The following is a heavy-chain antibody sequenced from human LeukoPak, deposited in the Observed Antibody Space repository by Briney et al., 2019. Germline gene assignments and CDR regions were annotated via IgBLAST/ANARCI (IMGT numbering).Heavy chain of an antibody. D-gene: IGHD4-11*01. V-gene: IGHV3-9*01. CDR1: GFTFDDYA. CDR2: ISWNSGSI. J-gene: IGHJ4*02. CDR3: TREDHSNYNY. Sequence: GRSLRLSCAASGFTFDDYAMHWVRQAPGKGLEWVSGISWNSGSIGYADSVKGRFTVSRDNAKNSLYLQMNSLRAEDTALYYCTREDHSNYNYWGQGTLVTVSS.